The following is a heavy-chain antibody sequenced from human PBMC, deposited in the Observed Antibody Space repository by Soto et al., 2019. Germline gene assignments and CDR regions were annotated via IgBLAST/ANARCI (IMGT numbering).Heavy chain of an antibody. CDR2: IYYSGST. J-gene: IGHJ4*02. D-gene: IGHD6-19*01. CDR1: GGSISSSSYY. V-gene: IGHV4-39*01. CDR3: ARIVRSGWPRNFDY. Sequence: PSETLSLTCTVSGGSISSSSYYWGWIRHPPGKGLEWIGSIYYSGSTYYNPSLKSRVTISVDTSKNQFSLKLSSVTAADTAVYYCARIVRSGWPRNFDYWGQGTLVTVSS.